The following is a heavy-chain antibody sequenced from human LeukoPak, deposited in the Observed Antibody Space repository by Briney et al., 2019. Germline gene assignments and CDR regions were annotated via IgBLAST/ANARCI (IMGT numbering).Heavy chain of an antibody. V-gene: IGHV4-59*01. CDR2: IYNSGNT. Sequence: SETLSLTCTVSGGSISSYYWSWIRQPPGKGLEWIGYIYNSGNTNYNPSLKSRVTISVDASKNQFSLKLSSATAADTAVYYCARAGYGDYLGDYWGQGTLVTVSS. CDR1: GGSISSYY. CDR3: ARAGYGDYLGDY. J-gene: IGHJ4*02. D-gene: IGHD4-17*01.